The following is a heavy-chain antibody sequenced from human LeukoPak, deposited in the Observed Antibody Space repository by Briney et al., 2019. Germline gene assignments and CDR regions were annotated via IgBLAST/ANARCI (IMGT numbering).Heavy chain of an antibody. J-gene: IGHJ3*02. V-gene: IGHV3-23*01. Sequence: AGGSLRLSCAASGFTFSSYAMSWVRQAPGKGLEWVSAISGSGGSTYYADSVKGRFTISRDNSKNTLYLQMNSLRVDDTAVYYCVKTKITLILVANPLSGAFDMWGQGIQVTVSS. CDR1: GFTFSSYA. CDR2: ISGSGGST. D-gene: IGHD3-22*01. CDR3: VKTKITLILVANPLSGAFDM.